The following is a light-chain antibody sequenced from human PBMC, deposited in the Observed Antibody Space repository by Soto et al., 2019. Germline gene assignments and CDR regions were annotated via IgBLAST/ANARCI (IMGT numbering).Light chain of an antibody. CDR1: QGISNS. Sequence: DIQLTQSPSAMSASVGDSVTITCRASQGISNSVAWFQQKPGKVPQRLIYGASSLQSGVPSRFSGSGSGPEFSLTILSLQPEDFASYYCLQRHSYPMTFGQGTKVDIK. CDR2: GAS. V-gene: IGKV1-17*03. CDR3: LQRHSYPMT. J-gene: IGKJ1*01.